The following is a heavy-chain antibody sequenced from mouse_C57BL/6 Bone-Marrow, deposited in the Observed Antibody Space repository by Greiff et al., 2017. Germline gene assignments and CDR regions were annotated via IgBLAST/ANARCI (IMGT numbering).Heavy chain of an antibody. CDR2: IDPANGDT. V-gene: IGHV14-4*01. CDR3: TKGLRGDY. D-gene: IGHD2-4*01. J-gene: IGHJ2*01. Sequence: VQLQQSGAELVRPGASVKLSCTASGFNIKDDYLHWVKQRPEQGLEWIGWIDPANGDTEYASKFQGKATITADTSSNTAYLQLSSLTSEDTAVYYCTKGLRGDYWGQGTTLTVSS. CDR1: GFNIKDDY.